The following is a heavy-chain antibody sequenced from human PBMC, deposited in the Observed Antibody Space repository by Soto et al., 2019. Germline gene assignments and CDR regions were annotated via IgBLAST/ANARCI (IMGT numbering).Heavy chain of an antibody. Sequence: QVQLVQSGAEVKKPGSSVKVSCKASGGTFSSYAISWVRQAPGQGLEWMGGIIPIFGTANYAQKFQGRVTITADESTSTGYMELSSMRSEDTAVYYCARECSDDILRAETRDNWSDPWRQGTLVTVSS. D-gene: IGHD3-9*01. CDR2: IIPIFGTA. CDR1: GGTFSSYA. CDR3: ARECSDDILRAETRDNWSDP. V-gene: IGHV1-69*01. J-gene: IGHJ5*02.